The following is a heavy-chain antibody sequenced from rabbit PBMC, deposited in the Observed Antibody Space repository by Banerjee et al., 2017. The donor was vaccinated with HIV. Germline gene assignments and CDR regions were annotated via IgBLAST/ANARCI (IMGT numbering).Heavy chain of an antibody. D-gene: IGHD4-1*01. CDR1: GFDISSYW. CDR3: ARDLGSDNWYFNL. V-gene: IGHV1S45*01. J-gene: IGHJ4*01. Sequence: QEPLEESGGGLVTPGASLTLTCTASGFDISSYWMNWVRQAPGKGLEWIASISAGSSGSTYYASWAKGQFTISKTSSTTVTLQMTSLTAADTATYFCARDLGSDNWYFNLWGQGTRSP. CDR2: ISAGSSGST.